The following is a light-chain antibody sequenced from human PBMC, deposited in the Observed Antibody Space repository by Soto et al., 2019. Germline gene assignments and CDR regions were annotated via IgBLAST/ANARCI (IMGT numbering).Light chain of an antibody. CDR1: QGIGRW. V-gene: IGKV1-12*01. J-gene: IGKJ5*01. CDR3: QQANSFPLT. Sequence: DIPMTQSPSFVSASVGDRVTITCRASQGIGRWLAWYQQRPGKAPELLIYGASSLHSGVPSRFSGSGSGTDFTLTISSLQPEDFATYYCQQANSFPLTFGQGTRLEIK. CDR2: GAS.